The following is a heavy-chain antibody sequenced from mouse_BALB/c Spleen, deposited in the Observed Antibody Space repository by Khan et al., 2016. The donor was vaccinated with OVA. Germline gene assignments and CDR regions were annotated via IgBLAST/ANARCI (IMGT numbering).Heavy chain of an antibody. CDR2: IDPENGET. CDR1: GFNIKDYY. Sequence: VQLKQSGAEIVRPGALVKLSCKGYGFNIKDYYMHWVKQRPEQGLEWIGWIDPENGETVYDPKFQGKANITADTSSNTADLQLSSLTSEDTAVYYCARSGYFAWFAYWGQGTLVTVSA. CDR3: ARSGYFAWFAY. V-gene: IGHV14-1*02. J-gene: IGHJ3*01.